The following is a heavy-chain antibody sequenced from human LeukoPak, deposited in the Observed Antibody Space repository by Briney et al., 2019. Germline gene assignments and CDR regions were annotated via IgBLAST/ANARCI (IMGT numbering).Heavy chain of an antibody. V-gene: IGHV1-46*01. J-gene: IGHJ5*02. CDR2: INPTGGST. D-gene: IGHD2-2*01. CDR3: ARDVSSNSSWWFDP. Sequence: ASVKVSCKASGYTFTSHYMHWVRQAPEKGLEWMGIINPTGGSTSYAQKFQGRVTMTRDTSTSTDYMELSSLTYEDTAVYYCARDVSSNSSWWFDPWGQGTLVIVSS. CDR1: GYTFTSHY.